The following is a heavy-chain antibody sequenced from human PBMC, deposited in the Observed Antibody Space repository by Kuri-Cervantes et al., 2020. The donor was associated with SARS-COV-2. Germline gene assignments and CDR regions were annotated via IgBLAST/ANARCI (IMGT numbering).Heavy chain of an antibody. CDR2: ISYEGSNK. J-gene: IGHJ3*02. CDR1: GFSFSNYG. D-gene: IGHD3-3*01. V-gene: IGHV3-30*03. Sequence: GESLKISCAASGFSFSNYGMHWVRQAPGKGLEWVASISYEGSNKHYADSVKDRFTISRDNSKNTLYVQMNSLRAEDTAVYYCATRGDRVTMFQGAFDIWGQGTMVTVSS. CDR3: ATRGDRVTMFQGAFDI.